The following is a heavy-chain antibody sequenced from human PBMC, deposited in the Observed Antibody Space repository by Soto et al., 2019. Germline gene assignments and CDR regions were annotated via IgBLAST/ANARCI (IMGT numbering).Heavy chain of an antibody. V-gene: IGHV4-39*01. CDR3: ARGLRWTRTFDF. CDR2: LSYSGST. Sequence: SETLSLTCSVSGGSITGGSFYWAWIRQSPGTGLQWIGSLSYSGSTYYNPSLEGRVAISADTSKNAFSLELKLMTAADTATYFCARGLRWTRTFDFWGRGTLVTVSS. D-gene: IGHD3-16*01. J-gene: IGHJ4*02. CDR1: GGSITGGSFY.